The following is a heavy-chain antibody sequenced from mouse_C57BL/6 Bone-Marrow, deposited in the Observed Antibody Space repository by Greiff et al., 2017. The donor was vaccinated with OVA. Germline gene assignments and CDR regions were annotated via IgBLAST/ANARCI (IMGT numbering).Heavy chain of an antibody. CDR2: INPSSGYT. CDR1: GYTFTSYW. V-gene: IGHV1-7*01. Sequence: QVQLQQSGAELAKPGASVKLSCKASGYTFTSYWMHWVKQRPGQGLEWIGYINPSSGYTKYNQKFKDKATLTADKSSSTAYMQMSSLTYEDSAVYYCARTITTGEAWFAYWGQGTLVTVSS. D-gene: IGHD1-1*01. CDR3: ARTITTGEAWFAY. J-gene: IGHJ3*01.